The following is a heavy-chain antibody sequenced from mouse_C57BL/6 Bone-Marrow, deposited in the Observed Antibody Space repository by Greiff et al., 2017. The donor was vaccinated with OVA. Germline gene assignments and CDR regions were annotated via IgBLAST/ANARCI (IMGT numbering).Heavy chain of an antibody. CDR3: AGYRGYFDY. D-gene: IGHD3-1*01. J-gene: IGHJ2*01. CDR2: IYPRSGNT. Sequence: QVQLKESGAELARPGASVKLSCKASGYTFTSYGISWVKQRTGQGLEWIGEIYPRSGNTYYNEKFKGKATLTADKSSSTAYMDLRSLTSEDSAVYFCAGYRGYFDYWGQGTTLTVSS. CDR1: GYTFTSYG. V-gene: IGHV1-81*01.